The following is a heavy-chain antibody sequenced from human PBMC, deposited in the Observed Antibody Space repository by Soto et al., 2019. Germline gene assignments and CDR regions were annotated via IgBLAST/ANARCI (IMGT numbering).Heavy chain of an antibody. Sequence: QVQLVQSGAEVKKPGSSVKVSCKASGGTFSSYTISWVRQAPGQGLGWMGRIIPILGIANYAQKFQGRVTITADKSTSTAYMELSSLRSEDTAVYYCARIGTYYYDSDAFDIWGQGTMVTVSS. V-gene: IGHV1-69*02. CDR3: ARIGTYYYDSDAFDI. J-gene: IGHJ3*02. D-gene: IGHD3-22*01. CDR2: IIPILGIA. CDR1: GGTFSSYT.